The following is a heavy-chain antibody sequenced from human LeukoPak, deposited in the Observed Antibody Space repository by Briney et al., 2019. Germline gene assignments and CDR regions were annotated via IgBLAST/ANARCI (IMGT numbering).Heavy chain of an antibody. Sequence: PGRSLRLSCAASGFTFDDYAMHWVRQAPGKGLEWVSGISWNSGSIGYADSVKGRFTISRDNAKNSLYLQMNSLRAEDTAVYYCARAPGHYCSSTSCYERDAFDIWGLGTMVTVSS. CDR1: GFTFDDYA. CDR3: ARAPGHYCSSTSCYERDAFDI. V-gene: IGHV3-9*01. J-gene: IGHJ3*02. CDR2: ISWNSGSI. D-gene: IGHD2-2*01.